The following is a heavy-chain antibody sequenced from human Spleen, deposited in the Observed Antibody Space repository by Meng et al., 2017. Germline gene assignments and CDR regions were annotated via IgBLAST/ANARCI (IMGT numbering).Heavy chain of an antibody. CDR1: CGSFSGYY. CDR2: INHSGST. D-gene: IGHD6-19*01. J-gene: IGHJ4*02. CDR3: ARFSGSGWYV. Sequence: QVLVQKWGAVLLNTSETLTLTWVVFCGSFSGYYWRWIRQPPGKGLEWIGEINHSGSTNYNPSLKSRVTISVDTSKNQFSLKLSSVTAADTAVYYCARFSGSGWYVWGQGTLVTVSS. V-gene: IGHV4-34*01.